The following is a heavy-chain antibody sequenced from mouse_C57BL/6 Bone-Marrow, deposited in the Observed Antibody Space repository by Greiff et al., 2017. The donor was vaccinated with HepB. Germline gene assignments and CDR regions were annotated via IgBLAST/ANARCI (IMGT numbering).Heavy chain of an antibody. CDR3: ARGSGNYVPYWYFDV. D-gene: IGHD2-1*01. CDR1: GYTFTTYP. Sequence: VMLVESGAELVKPGASVKMSCKASGYTFTTYPIEWMKQNHGKSLEWIGNFHPYNDDTKYNEKFKGKATLTVEKSSSTVYLELSRLTSDDSAVYYCARGSGNYVPYWYFDVWGTGTTVTVSS. J-gene: IGHJ1*03. V-gene: IGHV1-47*01. CDR2: FHPYNDDT.